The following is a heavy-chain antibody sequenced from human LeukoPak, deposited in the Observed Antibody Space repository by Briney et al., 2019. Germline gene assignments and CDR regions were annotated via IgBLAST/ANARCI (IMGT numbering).Heavy chain of an antibody. J-gene: IGHJ4*02. D-gene: IGHD5-24*01. Sequence: PGRSLRLSCAVSGFTFSSHWMSWVRQAPGKGLEWVANIKQDGSETYYVDSVKGRFTISRDNAKNSLFLQMNSLRAEDTAVYYCARDGEMPTIYFDYWGQGTLVTVSS. V-gene: IGHV3-7*01. CDR1: GFTFSSHW. CDR3: ARDGEMPTIYFDY. CDR2: IKQDGSET.